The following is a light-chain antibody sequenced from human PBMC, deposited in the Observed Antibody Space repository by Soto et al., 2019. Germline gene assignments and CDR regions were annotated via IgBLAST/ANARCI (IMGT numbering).Light chain of an antibody. CDR1: QSVSTNY. J-gene: IGKJ3*01. Sequence: EIVLTQSPGTLSLSPGDRATLSCRASQSVSTNYLAWYQQKLGQAPRLLIYGASSRATGIPDRFSGNGSGTDFTLTISRLEPEDFAVYYCHQYGSTPLTFGPGTKVDIK. CDR2: GAS. V-gene: IGKV3-20*01. CDR3: HQYGSTPLT.